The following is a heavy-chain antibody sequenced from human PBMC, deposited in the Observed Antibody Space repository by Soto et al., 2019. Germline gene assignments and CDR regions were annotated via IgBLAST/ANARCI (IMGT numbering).Heavy chain of an antibody. V-gene: IGHV3-30-3*01. CDR2: ISYDGSNK. D-gene: IGHD6-19*01. Sequence: QVQLVESGGGVVQPGRSLRLSCAASGFTFSSYAMHWVRQAPGKGLEWVAVISYDGSNKYYADSVKGRFTISRDNSKNTLYLQMNSLRAEETAVYYCARARAVADWGQGTLVTVSS. CDR3: ARARAVAD. J-gene: IGHJ4*02. CDR1: GFTFSSYA.